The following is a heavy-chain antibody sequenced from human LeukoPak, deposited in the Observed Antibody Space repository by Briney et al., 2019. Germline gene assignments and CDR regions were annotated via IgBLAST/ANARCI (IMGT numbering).Heavy chain of an antibody. CDR2: IYSGGST. CDR1: GFTVSSNY. V-gene: IGHV3-53*01. D-gene: IGHD4-17*01. CDR3: ARDSDDYGDSKRHFDY. J-gene: IGHJ4*02. Sequence: GGSLRLSCAASGFTVSSNYMSWVRQAPGKGLEWVSVIYSGGSTYYADSVKRLFTISRDNSKNTLYLQMNSLRAEDTAVYNCARDSDDYGDSKRHFDYWGQGTRVTVSS.